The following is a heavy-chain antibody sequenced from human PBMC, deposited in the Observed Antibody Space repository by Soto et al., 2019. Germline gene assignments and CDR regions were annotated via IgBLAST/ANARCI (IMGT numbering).Heavy chain of an antibody. D-gene: IGHD6-6*01. CDR1: GFTFSSYA. CDR3: ARSDSSTSLGAYYYYGMDV. CDR2: ISYDGSNK. Sequence: GGSLRLSCAASGFTFSSYAMHWVRQAPGKGLEWVAVISYDGSNKYYADSVKGRFTISRDNSKNTLYLQMNSLRAEDTAVYYCARSDSSTSLGAYYYYGMDVWGQGTTVTVSS. J-gene: IGHJ6*02. V-gene: IGHV3-30-3*01.